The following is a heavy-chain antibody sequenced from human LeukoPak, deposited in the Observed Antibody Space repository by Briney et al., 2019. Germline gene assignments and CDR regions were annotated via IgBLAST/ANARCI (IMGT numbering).Heavy chain of an antibody. CDR3: ARGDDFSGDH. CDR1: GFTFSNFW. Sequence: GSLRLSCAVSGFTFSNFWMSWARQAPGRGLEWVANIHSEGNEKYHVESVKGRFTIPRDNTKNLLFLQMNGLRVEDTAVYYCARGDDFSGDHWGQGTLVTVSS. V-gene: IGHV3-7*04. D-gene: IGHD1-1*01. J-gene: IGHJ4*02. CDR2: IHSEGNEK.